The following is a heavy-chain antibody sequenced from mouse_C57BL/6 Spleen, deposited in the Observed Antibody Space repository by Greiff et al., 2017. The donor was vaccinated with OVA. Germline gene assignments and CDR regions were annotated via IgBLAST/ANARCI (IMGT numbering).Heavy chain of an antibody. V-gene: IGHV1-82*01. D-gene: IGHD1-1*01. CDR2: IYPGDGDT. Sequence: QVQLKQSGPELVKPGASVKISCKASGYAFSSSWMNWVKQRPGKGLEWIGRIYPGDGDTNYNGKFKGKATLTADKSSSTAYMQLSSLTSEDSAVYFCASPITTVVATEAMDYWGQGTSVTVAS. CDR3: ASPITTVVATEAMDY. CDR1: GYAFSSSW. J-gene: IGHJ4*01.